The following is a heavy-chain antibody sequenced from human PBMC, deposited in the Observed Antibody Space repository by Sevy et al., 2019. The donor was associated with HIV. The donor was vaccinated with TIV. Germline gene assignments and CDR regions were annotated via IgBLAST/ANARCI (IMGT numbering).Heavy chain of an antibody. CDR3: ASDLGVDYYGMDV. Sequence: GGSLRLSCAASGFTFSNYDMHWVRQTPGKGLEWVALIRSRGDNQYYADSVKGRFTVSRDNSKNTLYLLMNSLRGEDTAVYYCASDLGVDYYGMDVWGQGTTVTVSS. D-gene: IGHD2-21*01. V-gene: IGHV3-30*02. CDR2: IRSRGDNQ. CDR1: GFTFSNYD. J-gene: IGHJ6*02.